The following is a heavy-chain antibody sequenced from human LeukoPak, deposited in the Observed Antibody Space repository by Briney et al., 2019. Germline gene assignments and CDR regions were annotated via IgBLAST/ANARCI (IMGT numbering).Heavy chain of an antibody. Sequence: SETLSLTCAVSGGSISSGGYSWSWIRQPPGKGLEWIGYIYHSGSTYYNPSLKSRVTISVGRSKNQFSLKLSSVTAADTAVYYCARGGPPFDYWGQGTLVTVSS. CDR3: ARGGPPFDY. CDR2: IYHSGST. J-gene: IGHJ4*02. CDR1: GGSISSGGYS. D-gene: IGHD6-25*01. V-gene: IGHV4-30-2*01.